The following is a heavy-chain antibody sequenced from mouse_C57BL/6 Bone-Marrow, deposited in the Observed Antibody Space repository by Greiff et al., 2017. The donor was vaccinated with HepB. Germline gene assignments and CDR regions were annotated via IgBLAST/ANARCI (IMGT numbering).Heavy chain of an antibody. CDR3: ARSGSTIVAARWYCFDY. CDR1: GYTFTSYG. J-gene: IGHJ2*01. V-gene: IGHV1-81*01. D-gene: IGHD2-5*01. CDR2: INPRSGNT. Sequence: VQLQQSGAELARPGASVKLSCKASGYTFTSYGISWVKQRTGQGLEWIGEINPRSGNTYYNEKFKGKATLTADKSSSTAYMELRSLTSEDSAVYFCARSGSTIVAARWYCFDYWGQGTTLTVSS.